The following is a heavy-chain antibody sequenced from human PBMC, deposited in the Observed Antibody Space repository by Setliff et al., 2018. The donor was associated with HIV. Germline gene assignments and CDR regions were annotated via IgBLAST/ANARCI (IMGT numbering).Heavy chain of an antibody. Sequence: PSETLSLTCAVSGYSISRGYYWGWIRQTPGKGLAWIGNIYNSGTNYYNPSLKSRVTISIDTSKNQFSLRLSSVTAADTAVYYCARQGEVGAPFDYWGQGTLDTVSS. D-gene: IGHD1-26*01. CDR3: ARQGEVGAPFDY. V-gene: IGHV4-38-2*01. J-gene: IGHJ4*02. CDR1: GYSISRGYY. CDR2: IYNSGTN.